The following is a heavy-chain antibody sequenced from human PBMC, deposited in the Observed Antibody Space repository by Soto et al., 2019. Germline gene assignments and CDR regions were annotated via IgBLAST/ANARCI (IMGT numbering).Heavy chain of an antibody. V-gene: IGHV1-8*01. Sequence: ASVKVSCKGSEYTFTSYDINWVRQATGQGLEWMGWMNPNSGNTGYPQKFQGRVTMTWNTSISTAYMELSSLRSEDTAVYYCARVSSSWYADFDYWGQGTLVTVSS. CDR1: EYTFTSYD. CDR2: MNPNSGNT. CDR3: ARVSSSWYADFDY. D-gene: IGHD6-13*01. J-gene: IGHJ4*02.